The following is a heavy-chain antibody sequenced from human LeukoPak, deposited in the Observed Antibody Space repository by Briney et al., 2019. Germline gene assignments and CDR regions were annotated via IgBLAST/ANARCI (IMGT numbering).Heavy chain of an antibody. Sequence: GASVKVSCKASGYTFINYGLNWVRQAPGQGLEWMGWISGYNGNTNYAQKVQGRVTMTTDTSTSTAYMELRSLRSDDTAVYYGARSGSGNLYYYMDVWGKGTAVTVSS. CDR1: GYTFINYG. CDR3: ARSGSGNLYYYMDV. V-gene: IGHV1-18*01. J-gene: IGHJ6*03. CDR2: ISGYNGNT. D-gene: IGHD1-26*01.